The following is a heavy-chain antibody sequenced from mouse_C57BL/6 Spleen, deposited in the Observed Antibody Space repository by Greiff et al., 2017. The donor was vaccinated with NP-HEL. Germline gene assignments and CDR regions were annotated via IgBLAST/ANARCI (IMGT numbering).Heavy chain of an antibody. Sequence: LQESGAELARPGASVKMSCKASGYTFTSYTMHWVKQRPGQGLEWIGYINPSSGYTKYNQKFKDKAPLTADKSSSTAYMQLSSLTSEDSAVYYCARPSYSTDYLDYWGQGTTLTVSS. CDR1: GYTFTSYT. V-gene: IGHV1-4*01. CDR2: INPSSGYT. CDR3: ARPSYSTDYLDY. J-gene: IGHJ2*01. D-gene: IGHD2-5*01.